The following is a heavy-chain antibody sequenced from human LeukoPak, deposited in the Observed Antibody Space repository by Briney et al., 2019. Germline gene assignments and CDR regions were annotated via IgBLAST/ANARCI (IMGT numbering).Heavy chain of an antibody. CDR3: ARIRAVAGTVRYYFDY. CDR2: INWNGGST. D-gene: IGHD6-19*01. V-gene: IGHV3-20*04. CDR1: GFTFDDYG. J-gene: IGHJ4*02. Sequence: GGSLRLSCAASGFTFDDYGMSWVRQAPGKGLEWVSGINWNGGSTGYADSVKGRFTISRDNAKSSLYLQMNSLRAEDTALYYRARIRAVAGTVRYYFDYWGQGTLVTVSS.